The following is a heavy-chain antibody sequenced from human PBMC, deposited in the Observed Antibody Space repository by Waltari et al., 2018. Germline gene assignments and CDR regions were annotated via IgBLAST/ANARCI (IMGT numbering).Heavy chain of an antibody. V-gene: IGHV4-59*01. D-gene: IGHD2-2*01. CDR2: IYYSGST. J-gene: IGHJ3*02. Sequence: QVQLQESGPGLVTPSETLSLTCTVSGGSISSYYWSWIRQPPGKGLEWIGYIYYSGSTNYNPSRKSRVTISVDTSKNQFSLKLSSVTAADTAVYYCARDRQTYCSSTSCYVFPDAFDIWGQGTMVTVSS. CDR3: ARDRQTYCSSTSCYVFPDAFDI. CDR1: GGSISSYY.